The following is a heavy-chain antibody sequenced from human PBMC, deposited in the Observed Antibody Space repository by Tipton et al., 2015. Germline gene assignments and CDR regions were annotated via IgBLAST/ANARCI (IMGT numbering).Heavy chain of an antibody. CDR3: ARDLEHGMDV. CDR1: GDSFSDYY. CDR2: VFHNGDS. V-gene: IGHV4-59*01. J-gene: IGHJ6*02. Sequence: LRLSCTVSGDSFSDYYWSWIRQPPGKGLEYMGYVFHNGDSNYNPSLKSRVSMSVNTSKNQFSLKMSSVTAADTAVYFCARDLEHGMDVWGQGTTVTVS.